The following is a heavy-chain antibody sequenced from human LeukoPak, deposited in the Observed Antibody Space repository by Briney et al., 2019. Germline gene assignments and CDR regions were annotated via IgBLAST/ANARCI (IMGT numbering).Heavy chain of an antibody. Sequence: PRGSLRLSCAASGFTFSSYGMHWVRQAPGKGLEWVAVVWYDGSNKYYADSLKGRFTISRDNSKNTLYLQMNSLRAEDTAVYYCARVLSQYYYYYGMDVWGQGTTVTVSS. CDR3: ARVLSQYYYYYGMDV. CDR2: VWYDGSNK. J-gene: IGHJ6*02. CDR1: GFTFSSYG. V-gene: IGHV3-33*01. D-gene: IGHD3-10*01.